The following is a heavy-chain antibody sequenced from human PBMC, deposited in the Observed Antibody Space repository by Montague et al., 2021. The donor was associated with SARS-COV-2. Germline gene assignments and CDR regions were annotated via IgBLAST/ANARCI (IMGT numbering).Heavy chain of an antibody. V-gene: IGHV4-34*01. CDR3: ARGRRILLWFGELLSGGDYYGMDV. D-gene: IGHD3-10*01. CDR2: INHSGST. J-gene: IGHJ6*02. CDR1: GGSLSGYY. Sequence: ETLSLACAVYGGSLSGYYWSWIRQPPGKGLEWIGEINHSGSTNYNPSLKSRVTISVDTSKNQFSLKLSSVTAADTAVYYCARGRRILLWFGELLSGGDYYGMDVWGQGTTVTVS.